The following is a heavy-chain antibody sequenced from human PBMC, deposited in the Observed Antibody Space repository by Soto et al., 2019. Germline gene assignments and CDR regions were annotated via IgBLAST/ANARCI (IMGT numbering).Heavy chain of an antibody. J-gene: IGHJ5*02. Sequence: ASVKVSCTASGYTFTSYYMHWVRQAPGQGLEWMGIINPSGGSTSYAQKFQGRVTMTRDTSTSTVYMELSSLRSEDTAVYYCAREEVGATSFDPWGQGTLVTVSS. CDR2: INPSGGST. V-gene: IGHV1-46*01. D-gene: IGHD1-26*01. CDR3: AREEVGATSFDP. CDR1: GYTFTSYY.